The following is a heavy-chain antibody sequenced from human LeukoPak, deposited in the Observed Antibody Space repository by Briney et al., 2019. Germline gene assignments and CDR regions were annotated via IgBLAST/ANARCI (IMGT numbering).Heavy chain of an antibody. V-gene: IGHV3-30*18. CDR1: EFTFSSYG. CDR2: ISYDGSNK. J-gene: IGHJ6*02. CDR3: AKERWGYDILTGYFYYYYGMDV. Sequence: GGSLRLSCAASEFTFSSYGMHWVRKAPGKGLEWVAVISYDGSNKYYADSVKGRFTISRDNSKNTLYLQMNSLRAEDTAVYYCAKERWGYDILTGYFYYYYGMDVWGQGTTVTVSS. D-gene: IGHD3-9*01.